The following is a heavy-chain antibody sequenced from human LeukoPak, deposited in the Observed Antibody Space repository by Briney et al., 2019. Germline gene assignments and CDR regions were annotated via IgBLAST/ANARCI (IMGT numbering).Heavy chain of an antibody. CDR2: ISGSGGAT. D-gene: IGHD2/OR15-2a*01. V-gene: IGHV3-23*01. CDR1: GFTFSSYA. J-gene: IGHJ5*02. Sequence: GGSLRLSCAASGFTFSSYAMTWARQAPGKGLEWVSSISGSGGATYYADSVEGRFTISRDNSKNTLYLQMNSLGAEDTAVYYCAKKTGFFLSDPWGQGTLVTVSS. CDR3: AKKTGFFLSDP.